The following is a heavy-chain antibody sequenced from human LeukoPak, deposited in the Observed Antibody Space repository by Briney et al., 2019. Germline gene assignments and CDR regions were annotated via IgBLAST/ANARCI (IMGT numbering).Heavy chain of an antibody. J-gene: IGHJ4*02. Sequence: GGSLRLSCAASGFTFSSYGMHWVRQAPCKGLEWVAVIRYDGSNKYYADSVKGRFTISRDNSKNTLYLQMNSLRAEDTAVYYCAKDPYSSGWTYRADYWGQGTLVTVSS. CDR3: AKDPYSSGWTYRADY. CDR1: GFTFSSYG. D-gene: IGHD6-19*01. CDR2: IRYDGSNK. V-gene: IGHV3-30*02.